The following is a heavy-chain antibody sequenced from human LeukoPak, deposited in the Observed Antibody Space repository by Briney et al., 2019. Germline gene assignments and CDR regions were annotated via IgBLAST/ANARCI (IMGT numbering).Heavy chain of an antibody. J-gene: IGHJ6*02. CDR2: ISGSGGST. V-gene: IGHV3-23*01. CDR1: GFTFRNYA. CDR3: AKITGDYYYYGMDV. D-gene: IGHD1-14*01. Sequence: GGSLRLSCAASGFTFRNYAMSWVRQAPGKGLEWVSAISGSGGSTYYADSVKGRFTISRDNSKNTLYLQMNSLRAEDTAVYYCAKITGDYYYYGMDVWGQGTTVTVSS.